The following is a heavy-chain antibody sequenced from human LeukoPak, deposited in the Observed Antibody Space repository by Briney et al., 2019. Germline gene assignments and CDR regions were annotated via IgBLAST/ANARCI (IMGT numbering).Heavy chain of an antibody. Sequence: ASVKVSCKASGYTFTSYAISWVRQAPGQGLEWMGGIIPIFGTANYAQKFQGRVTITADESTSTAYMELSSLRSEDTAVYYCARGWEVRGVIDRYGMDVWGQGTTVTVSS. CDR3: ARGWEVRGVIDRYGMDV. V-gene: IGHV1-69*13. CDR2: IIPIFGTA. CDR1: GYTFTSYA. J-gene: IGHJ6*02. D-gene: IGHD3-10*01.